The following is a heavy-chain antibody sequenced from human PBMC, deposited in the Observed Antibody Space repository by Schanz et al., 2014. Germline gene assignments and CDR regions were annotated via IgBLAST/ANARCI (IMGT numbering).Heavy chain of an antibody. V-gene: IGHV4-31*02. CDR3: ARDRYCPGARCPGWFDP. CDR1: GGSTRSSNYY. D-gene: IGHD2-8*02. Sequence: QVQLQESGPGLVKPSETLSLTCLVSGGSTRSSNYYWSWIRRHPGKGLEWIGHIHYSGSTYYNPSRKSRVTISMDTSKNQFSLRLTSVTAADTAVYHCARDRYCPGARCPGWFDPWGQGTLVTVSS. CDR2: IHYSGST. J-gene: IGHJ5*02.